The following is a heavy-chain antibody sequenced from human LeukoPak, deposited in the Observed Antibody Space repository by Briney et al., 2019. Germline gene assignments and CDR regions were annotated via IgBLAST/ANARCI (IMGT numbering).Heavy chain of an antibody. Sequence: PGGSLRLFCAASGFTFSSYGMHWVRQATGKGLEGVAIIWYEGSNKYYADSVKGRFTISRDNSKNTLYLQMNSLRAEDTAVYYCAREVMYYDSSGYLFDYWGQGILVTVSS. CDR1: GFTFSSYG. J-gene: IGHJ4*02. D-gene: IGHD3-22*01. CDR3: AREVMYYDSSGYLFDY. CDR2: IWYEGSNK. V-gene: IGHV3-33*01.